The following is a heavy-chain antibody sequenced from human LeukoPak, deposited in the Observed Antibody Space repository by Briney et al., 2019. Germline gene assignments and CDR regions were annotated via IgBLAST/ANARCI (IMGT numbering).Heavy chain of an antibody. CDR3: ARGGRDTSPYNWFDP. Sequence: GASVKVFCKSFGNTLTGFYLHWLRQAPGRGLEWMGRVRPKNTGATYSQKFQGRVTMTRDTAMNTAYMELSGLKSDDTAIYYCARGGRDTSPYNWFDPWGQGTLVTVSS. D-gene: IGHD2-2*01. J-gene: IGHJ5*02. CDR2: VRPKNTGA. V-gene: IGHV1-2*06. CDR1: GNTLTGFY.